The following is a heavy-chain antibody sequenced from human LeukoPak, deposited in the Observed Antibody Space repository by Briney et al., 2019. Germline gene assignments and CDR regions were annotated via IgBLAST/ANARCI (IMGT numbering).Heavy chain of an antibody. Sequence: ASVKVSCKASGYTFTSYAMHWVRQAPGQRLEWMGWINAGNGNTKYSQEFQGRVTITRDTSASTAYMELSSLRSEDMAVYYCARARLDSSSWYGAHFDYWGQGTLVSVSS. D-gene: IGHD6-13*01. CDR2: INAGNGNT. V-gene: IGHV1-3*03. J-gene: IGHJ4*02. CDR3: ARARLDSSSWYGAHFDY. CDR1: GYTFTSYA.